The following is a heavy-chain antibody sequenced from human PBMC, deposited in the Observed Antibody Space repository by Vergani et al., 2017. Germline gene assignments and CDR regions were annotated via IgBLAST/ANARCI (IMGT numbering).Heavy chain of an antibody. V-gene: IGHV1-18*01. J-gene: IGHJ5*02. D-gene: IGHD2-2*01. CDR3: ARDEVVPAHIYNWFDP. Sequence: QVQLVQSGAEVKKPGASVKVSCKASGYTFTSYGISWVRQAPGQGLEWMGWISAYNGNTNYTQKLQGRVIMTTDTSTSTAYMELRTLRSDDTAAYYFARDEVVPAHIYNWFDPGGEGSLVTV. CDR1: GYTFTSYG. CDR2: ISAYNGNT.